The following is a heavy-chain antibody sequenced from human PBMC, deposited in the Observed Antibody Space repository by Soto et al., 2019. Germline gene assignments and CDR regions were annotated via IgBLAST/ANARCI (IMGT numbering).Heavy chain of an antibody. CDR2: IKQDGSEE. CDR3: ARDAPSGYYMYWFDP. Sequence: PGGSLRLSCAASGFTFSSYWMSWVRQAPGKGLEWVANIKQDGSEEYYVDSVKGRFTISRDNAKNSLYLQMNSLRAEDTAVYYCARDAPSGYYMYWFDPWGQGTLVTVSS. D-gene: IGHD3-3*01. J-gene: IGHJ5*02. CDR1: GFTFSSYW. V-gene: IGHV3-7*01.